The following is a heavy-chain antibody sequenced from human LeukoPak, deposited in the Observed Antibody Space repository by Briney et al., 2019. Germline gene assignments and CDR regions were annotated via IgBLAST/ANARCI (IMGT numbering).Heavy chain of an antibody. CDR2: IYHSGST. V-gene: IGHV4-4*02. CDR1: GGSISSSNW. J-gene: IGHJ4*02. D-gene: IGHD2-21*02. CDR3: ARDPLYCGGDCYSTGSDY. Sequence: SGTLSLTCAVSGGSISSSNWWSWVRQPPGKGLEWIGEIYHSGSTNYNPSLKSRVTISVDKSKNQFSLKLSSVTAADTAVYYCARDPLYCGGDCYSTGSDYWGQGTLVTVSS.